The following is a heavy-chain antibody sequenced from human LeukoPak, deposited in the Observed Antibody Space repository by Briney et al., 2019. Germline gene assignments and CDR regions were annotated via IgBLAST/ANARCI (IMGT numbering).Heavy chain of an antibody. D-gene: IGHD6-19*01. Sequence: GASVKVSCKVSGYTLTELSMHWVRQAPGKGLEWMGGFDPEDGETIYAQKFQGRVTMTEDTSTDTAYMELSSLRSEDTAVYYCATRLNYSSGYHWYFDLWGRGTLVTVSS. V-gene: IGHV1-24*01. CDR1: GYTLTELS. CDR3: ATRLNYSSGYHWYFDL. CDR2: FDPEDGET. J-gene: IGHJ2*01.